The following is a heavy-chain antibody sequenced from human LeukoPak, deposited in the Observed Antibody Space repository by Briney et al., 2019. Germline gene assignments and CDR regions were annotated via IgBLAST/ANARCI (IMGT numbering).Heavy chain of an antibody. V-gene: IGHV3-21*01. Sequence: GGSLRLSCAASGFTFSSYSMNWVRQAPGKGLEWVSSISSSSSYIYYADSVKGRFTISRDNAKNSLYLQMNSLRAEDTAVYYCARDGYSRGWLPSAFDIWGQGTMVTVSS. D-gene: IGHD6-19*01. CDR2: ISSSSSYI. CDR3: ARDGYSRGWLPSAFDI. J-gene: IGHJ3*02. CDR1: GFTFSSYS.